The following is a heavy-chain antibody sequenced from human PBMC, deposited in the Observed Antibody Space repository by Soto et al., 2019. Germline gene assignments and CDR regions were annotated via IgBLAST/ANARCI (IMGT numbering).Heavy chain of an antibody. CDR1: GFTFSSYS. CDR2: ISSKNSTI. D-gene: IGHD3-22*01. Sequence: PGGSLRLSCAASGFTFSSYSMNWVRQAPGKGQKWDAYISSKNSTIYYADSVKGRFTISSDNAKNSLYLQMNSLRDEDTALYYCARDLSSGPFISYWGQGTLVPVSS. J-gene: IGHJ4*02. V-gene: IGHV3-48*02. CDR3: ARDLSSGPFISY.